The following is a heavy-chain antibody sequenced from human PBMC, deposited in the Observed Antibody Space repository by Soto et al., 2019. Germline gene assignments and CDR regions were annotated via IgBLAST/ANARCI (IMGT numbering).Heavy chain of an antibody. D-gene: IGHD2-15*01. V-gene: IGHV4-31*03. CDR3: ARESGGGSSRGYYYYGMDV. CDR2: IYYSGST. J-gene: IGHJ6*02. Sequence: SETLSLTCTVSGGSISSGGYYWSWIRQHPGKGLEWIGYIYYSGSTYYNPSLKSRVTISVDTSKNQFSLKLSSLRSEDTAVYYCARESGGGSSRGYYYYGMDVWGQGTTVTVSS. CDR1: GGSISSGGYY.